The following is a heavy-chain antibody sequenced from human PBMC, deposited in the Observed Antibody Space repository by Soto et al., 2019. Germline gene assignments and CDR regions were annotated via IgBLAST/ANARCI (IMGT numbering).Heavy chain of an antibody. Sequence: SETLSLTCAVYGGSFSGYYWSWIRQPPGKGLEWIGEINHSGSTNYNPSLKSRVTISVDTSKNQFSLKLSSVTAADTAVYYCARPGYGSGSYYMGAFDIWGQGTMVTVSS. CDR1: GGSFSGYY. J-gene: IGHJ3*02. CDR2: INHSGST. V-gene: IGHV4-34*01. D-gene: IGHD3-10*01. CDR3: ARPGYGSGSYYMGAFDI.